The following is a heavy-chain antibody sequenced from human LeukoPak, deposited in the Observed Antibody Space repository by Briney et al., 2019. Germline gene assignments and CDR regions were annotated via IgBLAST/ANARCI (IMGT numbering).Heavy chain of an antibody. CDR1: GFTFGNYA. D-gene: IGHD6-6*01. CDR2: ISGSGGST. V-gene: IGHV3-23*01. CDR3: AKVTRYSSSSGAFDY. J-gene: IGHJ4*02. Sequence: AGGSLRLSCAASGFTFGNYAMSWVRQAAGKGLEWVSAISGSGGSTYYADSVKGRFTISRDNSKNTLYLQMNSLRAEDTAVYYCAKVTRYSSSSGAFDYWGQGTLVTVSS.